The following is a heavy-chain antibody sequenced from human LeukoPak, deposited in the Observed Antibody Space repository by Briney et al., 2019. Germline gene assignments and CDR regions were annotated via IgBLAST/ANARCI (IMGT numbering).Heavy chain of an antibody. CDR2: INHSGST. V-gene: IGHV4-34*01. CDR3: ASHEAGELGGPKYYFDY. CDR1: GGSFSVYY. Sequence: SETLSLTCAVYGGSFSVYYWSWIRQPPGKGLEWIGEINHSGSTNYNPSLKSRVTISVDTSKNQFSLKVSSVTAADTAVYYCASHEAGELGGPKYYFDYWGQGTLVTVSS. D-gene: IGHD7-27*01. J-gene: IGHJ4*02.